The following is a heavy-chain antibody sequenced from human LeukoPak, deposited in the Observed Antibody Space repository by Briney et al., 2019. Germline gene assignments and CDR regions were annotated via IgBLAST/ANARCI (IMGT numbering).Heavy chain of an antibody. Sequence: GGSLRLSCAASGFTFSNAWMSWVRQAPGKGLEWVGRIKSKTDGGTTDYAAPVKGRFTISRDDSKNTLYLQLNSLKTEDTAVYYCTTDTTNWGSPPLDYWGQGTLVTVSS. CDR3: TTDTTNWGSPPLDY. V-gene: IGHV3-15*01. CDR1: GFTFSNAW. D-gene: IGHD7-27*01. CDR2: IKSKTDGGTT. J-gene: IGHJ4*02.